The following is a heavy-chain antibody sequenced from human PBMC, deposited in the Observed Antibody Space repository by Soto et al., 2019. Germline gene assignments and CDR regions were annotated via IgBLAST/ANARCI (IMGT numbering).Heavy chain of an antibody. D-gene: IGHD3-3*01. V-gene: IGHV3-11*01. CDR3: ASHYDMWSGSLSPVDY. J-gene: IGHJ4*02. CDR1: XYTFSDYY. CDR2: IDTSSTKI. Sequence: GXXRXXXAAXXYTFSDYYMXWXXQAPGXXXXXXSYIDTSSTKIYYADSVKGRFTISRNNAKNSXXXXXXXXRDEDTAVYYCASHYDMWSGSLSPVDYWGQGTLVTVSS.